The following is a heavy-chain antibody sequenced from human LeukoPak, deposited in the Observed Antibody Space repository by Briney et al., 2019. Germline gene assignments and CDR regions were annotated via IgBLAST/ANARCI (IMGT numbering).Heavy chain of an antibody. D-gene: IGHD6-19*01. J-gene: IGHJ4*02. CDR3: ASTKLGYSSGWH. V-gene: IGHV4-39*01. CDR2: IYYSGHT. Sequence: PGGSLRLSCAASGFTFSSSAMSWVRQAPGKGLEWIGNIYYSGHTYYSPSLKSRVTVSVDTSKNQFSLKLSSVTAADTAVYYCASTKLGYSSGWHWGQGILVTVSS. CDR1: GFTFSSSA.